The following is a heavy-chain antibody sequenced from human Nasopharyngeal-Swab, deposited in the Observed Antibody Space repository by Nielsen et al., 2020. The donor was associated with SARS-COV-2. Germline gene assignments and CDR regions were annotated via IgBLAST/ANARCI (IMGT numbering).Heavy chain of an antibody. V-gene: IGHV3-9*01. J-gene: IGHJ4*02. D-gene: IGHD6-19*01. CDR1: GFTFDDYA. Sequence: SLEISCAASGFTFDDYAMHWVRQAPGKGLEWVSGISWNSGSIGYADSVKGRFTISRDNAKNSLYLQMNSLRAEDTALYYCAKASNPAVAGDFDYWGQGTLVTVSS. CDR3: AKASNPAVAGDFDY. CDR2: ISWNSGSI.